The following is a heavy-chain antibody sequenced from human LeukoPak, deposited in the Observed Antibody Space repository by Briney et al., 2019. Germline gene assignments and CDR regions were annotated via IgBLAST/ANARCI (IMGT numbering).Heavy chain of an antibody. Sequence: SETLSLTCTVSGGSISSSSYYWGWIRQPPGKGLEWIGSIYYSGSTYYNPSLRSRVTISVDTSKNQFSLKLSSVTAADTAVYYCAREGGFHYFDYWGQGTLVTVSS. V-gene: IGHV4-39*07. CDR3: AREGGFHYFDY. CDR2: IYYSGST. CDR1: GGSISSSSYY. J-gene: IGHJ4*02. D-gene: IGHD5-12*01.